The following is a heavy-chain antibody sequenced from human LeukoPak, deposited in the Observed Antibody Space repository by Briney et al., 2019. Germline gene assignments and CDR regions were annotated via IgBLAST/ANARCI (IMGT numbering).Heavy chain of an antibody. Sequence: ASVKVSCKASGYTFTSYGISWVRQAPGQGLEWMGWISGYNGNTKYVQKLQGRVTMTTDTSTSTAYMELRSLRSDDTAVYYCARDLWEYYDFWSGYSGEKWFDPWGQGTLVTVSS. V-gene: IGHV1-18*01. CDR3: ARDLWEYYDFWSGYSGEKWFDP. D-gene: IGHD3-3*01. CDR1: GYTFTSYG. J-gene: IGHJ5*02. CDR2: ISGYNGNT.